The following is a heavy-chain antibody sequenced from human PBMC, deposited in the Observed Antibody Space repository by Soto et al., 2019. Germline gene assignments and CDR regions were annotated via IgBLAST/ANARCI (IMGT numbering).Heavy chain of an antibody. Sequence: GGSLRLSCAASGFTFSSYAMSWVRQAPGKGLEWVSAISGSGGSTYYADSVKGRFTISRDNSKNTLYLQMNSLRAEDTAVYYCAKIPRDLHYVSRYFDYWGQGTLVTVSS. D-gene: IGHD3-10*02. CDR3: AKIPRDLHYVSRYFDY. J-gene: IGHJ4*02. V-gene: IGHV3-23*01. CDR2: ISGSGGST. CDR1: GFTFSSYA.